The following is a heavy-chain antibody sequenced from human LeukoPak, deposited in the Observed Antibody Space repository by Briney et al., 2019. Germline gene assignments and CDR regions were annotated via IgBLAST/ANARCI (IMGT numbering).Heavy chain of an antibody. Sequence: SETLSLTCTVSGGSISSGGYYWSWIRQHPGKGLEWIGYIYYSGSTYYNPSLKSRVTISVDTSKNQFSLKLSSVTAADTAVYYCARTRDHWNPAAMDVWGKGTTVTVSS. J-gene: IGHJ6*03. CDR2: IYYSGST. CDR1: GGSISSGGYY. V-gene: IGHV4-31*03. D-gene: IGHD1-1*01. CDR3: ARTRDHWNPAAMDV.